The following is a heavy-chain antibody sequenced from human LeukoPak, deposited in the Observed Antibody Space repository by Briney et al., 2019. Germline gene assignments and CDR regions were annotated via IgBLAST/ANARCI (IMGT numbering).Heavy chain of an antibody. J-gene: IGHJ4*02. CDR3: TTARITMIVVVIRRED. Sequence: GGSLRLSCAASGFTFSNAWMSWVRQATGKGLEWFGRIKSKTDGGTTDYAAPVKGRFTISRDDSKNTLYLQMNSLKTEDTAVYYCTTARITMIVVVIRREDWGQGTLVTVSS. CDR2: IKSKTDGGTT. CDR1: GFTFSNAW. D-gene: IGHD3-22*01. V-gene: IGHV3-15*01.